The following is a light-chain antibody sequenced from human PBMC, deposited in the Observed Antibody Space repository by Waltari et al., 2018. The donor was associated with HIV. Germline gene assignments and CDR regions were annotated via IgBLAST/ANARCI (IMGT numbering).Light chain of an antibody. CDR1: KLGQKY. V-gene: IGLV3-1*01. CDR2: EDS. CDR3: QAWDRSTVI. J-gene: IGLJ2*01. Sequence: YELTQPPSVSVSPGQTANITCTGDKLGQKYANWYQQKSGQSPVLLIYEDSKRRSGIPERFSGSISGDTATLTISGTQAEDEADYHCQAWDRSTVIFAGGTKLTVL.